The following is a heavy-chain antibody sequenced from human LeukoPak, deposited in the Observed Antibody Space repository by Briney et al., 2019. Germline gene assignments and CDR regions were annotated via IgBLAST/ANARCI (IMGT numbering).Heavy chain of an antibody. CDR1: GYTFTGYH. V-gene: IGHV1-2*06. J-gene: IGHJ4*02. Sequence: ASVKVSCKASGYTFTGYHIHWVRQAPGQGLEWMGRINPNSGGTNYAQKFQGRVTMTRDTSISTAYMELSRLRSDDTAVYYCARDIVGIGYYDSSGHEDYWGQGSLVTVSS. CDR2: INPNSGGT. CDR3: ARDIVGIGYYDSSGHEDY. D-gene: IGHD3-22*01.